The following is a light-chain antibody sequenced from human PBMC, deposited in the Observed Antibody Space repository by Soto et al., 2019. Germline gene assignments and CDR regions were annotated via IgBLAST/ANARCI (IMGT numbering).Light chain of an antibody. CDR3: QQYNSYSVT. CDR1: QGIRDD. J-gene: IGKJ1*01. V-gene: IGKV1-16*01. Sequence: QLTQSPSSLSASVGDSVTIACRASQGIRDDLAWFQQSPGKAPKVLIYAASSLQSGVPSRFIGSGSGTEFTLTISSLQPDDFATYYCQQYNSYSVTFGQGTKVDIK. CDR2: AAS.